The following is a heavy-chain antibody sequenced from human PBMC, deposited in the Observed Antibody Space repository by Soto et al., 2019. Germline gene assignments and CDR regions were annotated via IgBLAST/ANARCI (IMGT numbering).Heavy chain of an antibody. CDR3: VRALFCTSTSCYIAVSVLGLDG. CDR1: GFTFSNYV. V-gene: IGHV3-30-3*01. J-gene: IGHJ6*02. D-gene: IGHD2-2*02. CDR2: ISYDGNNK. Sequence: QVHLVESGGGVVQPGRSLRLSCVASGFTFSNYVMHWVRQAPGKGLEWVAVISYDGNNKYYAASVKGRFTISRDNSKNTLYLQMNSLRAEDTAIYYCVRALFCTSTSCYIAVSVLGLDGWGQGTTVTVSS.